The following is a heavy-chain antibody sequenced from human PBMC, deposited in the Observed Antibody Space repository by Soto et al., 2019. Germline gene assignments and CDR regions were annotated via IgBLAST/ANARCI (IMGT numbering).Heavy chain of an antibody. CDR2: VYYTGST. CDR1: GGSVSSASYY. CDR3: ARHPRFSSSSDWLDP. D-gene: IGHD6-6*01. V-gene: IGHV4-61*01. Sequence: PSETLSLTCTVSGGSVSSASYYWSWIRQPPGKGLEWIGYVYYTGSTNYNPSLKSRVTISVDTSKNQFSLKLTSVTAADTAMYYCARHPRFSSSSDWLDPWGQGTLVTVSS. J-gene: IGHJ5*02.